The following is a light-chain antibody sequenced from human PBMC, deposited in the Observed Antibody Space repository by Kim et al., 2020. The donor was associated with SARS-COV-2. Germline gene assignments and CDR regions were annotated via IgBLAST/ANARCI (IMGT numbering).Light chain of an antibody. CDR3: AGWDDSLNGWV. V-gene: IGLV1-44*01. J-gene: IGLJ3*02. CDR1: SSNIGSNT. Sequence: QSVLTQPPSASGTPGQRVTIPCSGSSSNIGSNTANWYQQLPGTAPKLLIYSNNQRPSGVPDRFSGSKSGTSASLAISGLQSEDEADYYCAGWDDSLNGWVFGGGTQLTVL. CDR2: SNN.